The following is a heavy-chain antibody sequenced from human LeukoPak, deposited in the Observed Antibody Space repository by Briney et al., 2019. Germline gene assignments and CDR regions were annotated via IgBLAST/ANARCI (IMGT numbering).Heavy chain of an antibody. J-gene: IGHJ4*02. D-gene: IGHD3-22*01. V-gene: IGHV4-34*01. CDR2: INHSGST. CDR3: ARQSRSSGYYPCDY. CDR1: GGSLSGYY. Sequence: SETLSLTCAVYGGSLSGYYWSWIRQPPGKGLEWIGEINHSGSTNYNPSLKGRATISVDTSKNQFSLKLSSVTAADTAVYYCARQSRSSGYYPCDYWGQGTLVTVSS.